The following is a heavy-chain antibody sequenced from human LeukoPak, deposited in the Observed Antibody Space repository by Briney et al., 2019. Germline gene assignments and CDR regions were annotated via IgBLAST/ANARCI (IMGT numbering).Heavy chain of an antibody. J-gene: IGHJ4*02. CDR2: INPSGGST. CDR3: ARAVWLRPEADYFDY. D-gene: IGHD5-12*01. Sequence: ASVKVSCKASGYTFTGYYMHWVRQAPGQGLEWMGIINPSGGSTSYAQKFQGRVTMTRDTSTSTVYMELSSLRSEDTAVYYCARAVWLRPEADYFDYWGQGTLVTVSS. CDR1: GYTFTGYY. V-gene: IGHV1-46*01.